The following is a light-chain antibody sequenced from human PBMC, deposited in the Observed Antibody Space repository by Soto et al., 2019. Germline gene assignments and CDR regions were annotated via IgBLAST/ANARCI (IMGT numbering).Light chain of an antibody. J-gene: IGKJ1*01. Sequence: DIQMTQSPSTLSGSVGDRVTITCLASQTISSWLAWYQQKPGKAPKLLIYKASTLKSGVPSRFSGSGSETEFTLTISSLQPDDCATYYCQHYNSYSEAFGQGTKVDIK. CDR1: QTISSW. CDR3: QHYNSYSEA. CDR2: KAS. V-gene: IGKV1-5*03.